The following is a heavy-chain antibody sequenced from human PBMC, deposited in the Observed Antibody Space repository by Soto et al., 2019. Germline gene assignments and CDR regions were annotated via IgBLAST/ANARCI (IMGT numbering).Heavy chain of an antibody. CDR2: IYYSGST. V-gene: IGHV4-59*01. D-gene: IGHD3-22*01. CDR3: ARGYSSSFVY. CDR1: GGPISSYY. J-gene: IGHJ4*02. Sequence: SETLSLTCTVSGGPISSYYWSWIRQPPGKGLEWIGYIYYSGSTNYNPSLKSRVTISVDTSKNQFSLKLSSVTAADTAVYYCARGYSSSFVYWGQGTLVTVSS.